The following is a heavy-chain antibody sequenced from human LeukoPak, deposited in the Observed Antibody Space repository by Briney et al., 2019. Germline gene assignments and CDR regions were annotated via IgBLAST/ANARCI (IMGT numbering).Heavy chain of an antibody. D-gene: IGHD4-17*01. V-gene: IGHV1-2*02. J-gene: IGHJ5*02. Sequence: ASVKVSCKASGYTFTGYYMHWVRQAPGQGLEWMGWINPNSGGTNYAQKFQGRVTMTRDTSISTAYMELSRLRSDDTAVYYCARDSSDDYGDYLSPINWFDPWGQGTLVTVSS. CDR2: INPNSGGT. CDR1: GYTFTGYY. CDR3: ARDSSDDYGDYLSPINWFDP.